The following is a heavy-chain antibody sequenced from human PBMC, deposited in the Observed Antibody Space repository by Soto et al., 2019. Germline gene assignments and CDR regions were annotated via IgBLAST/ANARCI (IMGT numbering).Heavy chain of an antibody. D-gene: IGHD6-6*01. V-gene: IGHV4-34*01. J-gene: IGHJ6*02. CDR2: INHSGSS. Sequence: SETLSLTCAVYGGSFSGYYWNWIRQPPGKGLEWIGEINHSGSSNYNPSLKSRVTISVDTSKNQFSLKLSSVTAADTAVYYCAGSIAARRPYFYYYHGMDVWGQGTTVT. CDR1: GGSFSGYY. CDR3: AGSIAARRPYFYYYHGMDV.